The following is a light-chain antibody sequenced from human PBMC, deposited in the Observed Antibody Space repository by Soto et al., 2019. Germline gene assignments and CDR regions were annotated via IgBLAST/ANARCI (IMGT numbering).Light chain of an antibody. J-gene: IGKJ1*01. CDR2: GAS. V-gene: IGKV3-20*01. Sequence: IVLTQSPGTLSLSPGERATLSCRASQSISSSYLAWYQQKPGQAPRLLIYGASSRATGIPDRFSGGGSGADFTLTISRLEPEDFGVYYCQQYHNSILMFGQGTKVDIK. CDR3: QQYHNSILM. CDR1: QSISSSY.